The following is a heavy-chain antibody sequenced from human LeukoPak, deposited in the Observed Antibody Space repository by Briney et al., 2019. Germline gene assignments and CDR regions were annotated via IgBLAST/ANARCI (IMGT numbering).Heavy chain of an antibody. V-gene: IGHV4-34*01. J-gene: IGHJ3*02. D-gene: IGHD2-21*02. CDR2: INHSGST. Sequence: SETLSLTCAVYGGSFSGYYWSWIRQPPGKGLEWIGEINHSGSTNYNPSLKSRVTISVDTSKNQFSLKLSSVTAADAAVYYCARDGDFGYAFDIWGQGTMVTVSS. CDR3: ARDGDFGYAFDI. CDR1: GGSFSGYY.